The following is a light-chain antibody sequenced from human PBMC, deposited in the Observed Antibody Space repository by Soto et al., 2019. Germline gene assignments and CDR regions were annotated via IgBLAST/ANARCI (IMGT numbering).Light chain of an antibody. V-gene: IGKV2-30*01. CDR3: MQGTHWPIT. J-gene: IGKJ5*01. CDR2: KVS. CDR1: QSLVYSDGYTY. Sequence: DVVMTQSPLSLPVTLGQPASISCRSSQSLVYSDGYTYLNWFQQRPGQSPRRLIYKVSNRDSGVPDRFSGSGSGTVFTLKISRVEAEDVGVYYCMQGTHWPITFGQGTRLEIK.